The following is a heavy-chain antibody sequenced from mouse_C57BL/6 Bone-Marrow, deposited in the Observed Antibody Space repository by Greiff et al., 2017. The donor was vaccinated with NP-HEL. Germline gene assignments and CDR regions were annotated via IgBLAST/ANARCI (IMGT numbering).Heavy chain of an antibody. D-gene: IGHD2-2*01. V-gene: IGHV1-15*01. J-gene: IGHJ3*01. CDR2: IDPETGGT. CDR1: GYTFTDYE. Sequence: QVQLQQPGAELVRPGASVTLSCKASGYTFTDYEMHWVKQTPVHGLEWIGAIDPETGGTAYNQKFKGKAILTADKSSSTAYMELRSLTSEDSAVYYCTSMVTTGWFAYWGQGTLVTVSA. CDR3: TSMVTTGWFAY.